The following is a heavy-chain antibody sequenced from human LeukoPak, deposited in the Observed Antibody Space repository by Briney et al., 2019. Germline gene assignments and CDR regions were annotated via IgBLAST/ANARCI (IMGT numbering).Heavy chain of an antibody. CDR1: GFTFSSYG. D-gene: IGHD3-3*01. CDR2: IWYDGSNK. CDR3: ARGSGFWSDNYFDY. Sequence: GGSLRLSCAASGFTFSSYGMHWVRQAPGKGLEWVAVIWYDGSNKYYADSVKGRFTISRDNSKNTLYLQMNSLRAEDTAVYYCARGSGFWSDNYFDYWGQGTLVTVSA. V-gene: IGHV3-33*01. J-gene: IGHJ4*02.